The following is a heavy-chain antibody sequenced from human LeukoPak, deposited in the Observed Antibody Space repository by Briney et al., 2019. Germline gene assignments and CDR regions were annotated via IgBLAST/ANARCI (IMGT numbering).Heavy chain of an antibody. Sequence: NPSETLSLTCTVSGGSISSSSYYWGWIRQPPGKGLEWIGSIYYSGSTYYNPSLKSRVTISVDTSKNQFSLKLSSVTAADTAVYYCARDLTGALVRGVIIMDWGQGTLVTVSS. CDR1: GGSISSSSYY. J-gene: IGHJ4*02. D-gene: IGHD3-10*01. CDR3: ARDLTGALVRGVIIMD. V-gene: IGHV4-39*07. CDR2: IYYSGST.